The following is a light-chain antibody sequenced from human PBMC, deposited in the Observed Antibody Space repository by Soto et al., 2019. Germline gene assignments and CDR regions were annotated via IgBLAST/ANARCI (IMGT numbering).Light chain of an antibody. CDR2: GSS. CDR3: QHWSGSLGYT. J-gene: IGKJ2*01. Sequence: EIVLTQSPGTLSLSPGDRATLSCRASQSVSRDYLTWCQHKPGRAPRDLVYGSSRRATAIPDRFSGSGSGTDFTLTISRLKPEDFAVYYCQHWSGSLGYTFGQGTKLEI. V-gene: IGKV3-20*01. CDR1: QSVSRDY.